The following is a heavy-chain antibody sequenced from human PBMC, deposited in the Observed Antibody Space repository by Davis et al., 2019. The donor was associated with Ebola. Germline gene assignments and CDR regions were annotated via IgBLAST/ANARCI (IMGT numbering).Heavy chain of an antibody. V-gene: IGHV4-39*01. CDR2: TLYSGST. CDR3: ARLAGATVIDY. CDR1: GESVSSTSKF. J-gene: IGHJ4*02. D-gene: IGHD1-26*01. Sequence: MPSETLSLTCNVSGESVSSTSKFWGWIRQPPGKGLEWIVTTLYSGSTFYNPSLKSRVAMSVDTSRNQFSLKLTSVTAADTAVYYCARLAGATVIDYWGQGTLVTVSS.